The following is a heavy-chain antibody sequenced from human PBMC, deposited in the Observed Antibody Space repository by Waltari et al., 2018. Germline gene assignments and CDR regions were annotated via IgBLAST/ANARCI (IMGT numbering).Heavy chain of an antibody. V-gene: IGHV4-34*01. CDR3: ARGALWAFHI. CDR1: GGSFSGYY. Sequence: QVQLQQWGAGLLKPSETLSLTCAVYGGSFSGYYWSWIRQPPGKGLEWIGEINHSGSTNYNPSLKSRVTISVDTSKNQFSLQLNSVTPEDTAVYYCARGALWAFHIWGQGTMVTVSS. J-gene: IGHJ3*02. D-gene: IGHD2-21*01. CDR2: INHSGST.